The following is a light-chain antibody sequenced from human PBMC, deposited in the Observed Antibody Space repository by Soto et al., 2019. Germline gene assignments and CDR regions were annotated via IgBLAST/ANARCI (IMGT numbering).Light chain of an antibody. J-gene: IGKJ3*01. CDR1: QSVSSN. CDR3: QHYNNWPPVVT. V-gene: IGKV3-15*01. CDR2: GAS. Sequence: EIVMTQSPATLSVSPGERATLSCRASQSVSSNLAWYQQKPGQAPRLLIYGASTRATGIPARFSGSGSGTEFTLTISSLQSEDFAVYYCQHYNNWPPVVTFGPGTKVDIK.